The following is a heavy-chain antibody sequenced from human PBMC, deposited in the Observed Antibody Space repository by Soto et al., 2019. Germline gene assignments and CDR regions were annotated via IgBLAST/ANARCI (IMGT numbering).Heavy chain of an antibody. CDR3: ARVGREMLRYFDWLLRDY. D-gene: IGHD3-9*01. J-gene: IGHJ4*02. CDR2: MNPNSGNT. V-gene: IGHV1-8*01. CDR1: GYTFTSYD. Sequence: QVQLVQSGAEVKKPGASVKVSCKASGYTFTSYDINWVRQATGQGLEWMGWMNPNSGNTGYAQKFQGRGTMTRNXXIXTXXMELSSLRSEDTAVYYCARVGREMLRYFDWLLRDYWGQGTLVTVSS.